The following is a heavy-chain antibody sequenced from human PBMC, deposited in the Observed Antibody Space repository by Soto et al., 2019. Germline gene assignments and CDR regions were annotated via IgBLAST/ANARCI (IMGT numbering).Heavy chain of an antibody. V-gene: IGHV3-33*01. Sequence: QVQLVESGGGVVQPGRSLTLSCAASGFAFGNYGIHWVRQAPGKGLEGVAVIWSDGSSKYYGDSVKGRFTISRDNSKYTVYLQMNILRAKDTAGYYCAADWWDAPACKESVSQFDYWGQGTLVTVSS. CDR2: IWSDGSSK. CDR3: AADWWDAPACKESVSQFDY. CDR1: GFAFGNYG. D-gene: IGHD1-26*01. J-gene: IGHJ4*02.